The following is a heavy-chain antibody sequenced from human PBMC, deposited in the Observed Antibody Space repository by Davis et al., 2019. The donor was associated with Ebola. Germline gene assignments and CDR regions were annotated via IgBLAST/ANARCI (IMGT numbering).Heavy chain of an antibody. V-gene: IGHV4-59*01. CDR2: TSYSGST. D-gene: IGHD4-17*01. CDR3: ARGNYGDYIVLYYYNMDV. Sequence: MPSETLSLTCTVSGYSMSSNYWSWIRQPPGKGLEWLGYTSYSGSTNYNPSLKSRVTISVDTSKNQFSLKLSSVTAADTAVYYCARGNYGDYIVLYYYNMDVWGQGTTVTGSS. J-gene: IGHJ6*02. CDR1: GYSMSSNY.